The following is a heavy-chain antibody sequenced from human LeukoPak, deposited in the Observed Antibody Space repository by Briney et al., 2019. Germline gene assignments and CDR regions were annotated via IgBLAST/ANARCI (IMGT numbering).Heavy chain of an antibody. D-gene: IGHD3-3*01. CDR2: INSDGGST. J-gene: IGHJ4*02. CDR3: ARFGDYYDFWSGYYYYFDY. Sequence: PGGSLRLSCAASGFTFSSYWMHWVRQAPGKGLVWVSRINSDGGSTSYADSVKGRFTISRDNAKNTLYLQMNSLRAEDTAVYYCARFGDYYDFWSGYYYYFDYWGQGTLVTVSS. CDR1: GFTFSSYW. V-gene: IGHV3-74*01.